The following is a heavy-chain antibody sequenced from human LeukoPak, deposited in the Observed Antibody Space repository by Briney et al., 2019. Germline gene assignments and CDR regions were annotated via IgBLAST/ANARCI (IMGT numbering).Heavy chain of an antibody. D-gene: IGHD6-19*01. J-gene: IGHJ4*02. CDR1: GFTFTTYG. CDR3: AKVGSGWYGVDY. V-gene: IGHV3-30*02. Sequence: PGGSLRLSCAASGFTFTTYGMHSVRQAPGKGLEWVAFIRYDGSNKFYADSVKGRFAISRDNSKDTLYLQMNSLRVEDTAVYYCAKVGSGWYGVDYWGQGTLVTVSS. CDR2: IRYDGSNK.